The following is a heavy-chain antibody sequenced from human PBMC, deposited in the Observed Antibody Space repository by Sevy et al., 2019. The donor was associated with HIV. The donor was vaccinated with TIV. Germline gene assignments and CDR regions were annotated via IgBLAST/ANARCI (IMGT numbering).Heavy chain of an antibody. CDR2: IWNDRSNK. D-gene: IGHD3-22*01. J-gene: IGHJ3*02. V-gene: IGHV3-33*01. Sequence: GGSLRLSCAAYGFTFSIYGMHWVHQAPGKGLEWVAVIWNDRSNKHYADSVKGRFTISRDNAKNTLYLQMNSLRVEETAVYYCASLPNNYYDISGSSGDDAFDIWGQGTRVTVSS. CDR3: ASLPNNYYDISGSSGDDAFDI. CDR1: GFTFSIYG.